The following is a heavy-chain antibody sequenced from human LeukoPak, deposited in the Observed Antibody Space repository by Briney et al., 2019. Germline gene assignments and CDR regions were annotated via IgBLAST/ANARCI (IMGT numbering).Heavy chain of an antibody. CDR2: INTNTGNP. Sequence: ASVKVSCKASGYTFASYAMNWVRQAPGQGLEWMGWINTNTGNPTYAQGFTGRFVFSLDTSVSTAYLQISSLKAEDTAVYYCARESFGYSSSWYLFDYWGQGTLVTVSS. V-gene: IGHV7-4-1*02. CDR1: GYTFASYA. J-gene: IGHJ4*02. D-gene: IGHD6-13*01. CDR3: ARESFGYSSSWYLFDY.